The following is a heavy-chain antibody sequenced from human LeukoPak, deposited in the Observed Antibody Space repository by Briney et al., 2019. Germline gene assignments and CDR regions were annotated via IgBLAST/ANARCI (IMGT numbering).Heavy chain of an antibody. CDR2: ISYDGSNE. CDR3: ADDILTGYGRYFDY. J-gene: IGHJ4*02. Sequence: GSLRLSCAASGFTFSSYVMHWVRQAPGKGLEWVAIISYDGSNEYYADSVKGRFTISRDNSKNTLYLQMNSLRAEDTAVYYCADDILTGYGRYFDYWGQGTLVTVSS. V-gene: IGHV3-30*04. CDR1: GFTFSSYV. D-gene: IGHD3-9*01.